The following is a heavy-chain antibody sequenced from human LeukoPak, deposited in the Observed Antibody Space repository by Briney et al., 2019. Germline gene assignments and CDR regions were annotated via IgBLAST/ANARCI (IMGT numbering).Heavy chain of an antibody. V-gene: IGHV1-18*01. CDR2: ISAYNGNT. CDR1: GYTFTSYG. Sequence: ASVKVSFKASGYTFTSYGISWVRQAPGQGLEWMGWISAYNGNTNYAQKLQGRVTMTTDTSTSTAYMELRSLRSDDTAVYYCASSRAPPSPFDPWGQGTLVTVSS. D-gene: IGHD6-6*01. J-gene: IGHJ5*02. CDR3: ASSRAPPSPFDP.